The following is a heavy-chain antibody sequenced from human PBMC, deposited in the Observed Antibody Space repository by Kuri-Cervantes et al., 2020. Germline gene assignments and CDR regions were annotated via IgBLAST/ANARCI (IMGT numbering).Heavy chain of an antibody. D-gene: IGHD2-15*01. CDR2: IYYSGST. V-gene: IGHV4-59*12. Sequence: SETLSLTCTVSGGSISSYYWSWIRQPPGKGLEWIGYIYYSGSTNYYPSLKSRVAISVDTSKNQFSLKLSSVTAADTAVYYCARSIVVVITAINAFDIWGRGTMVTVSS. CDR1: GGSISSYY. CDR3: ARSIVVVITAINAFDI. J-gene: IGHJ3*02.